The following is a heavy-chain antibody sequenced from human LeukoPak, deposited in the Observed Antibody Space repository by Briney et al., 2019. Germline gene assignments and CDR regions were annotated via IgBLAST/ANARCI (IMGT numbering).Heavy chain of an antibody. D-gene: IGHD3-3*01. V-gene: IGHV3-7*01. CDR1: GFTFSFYW. J-gene: IGHJ6*02. Sequence: GGSLRLSCAASGFTFSFYWMTWVRQAPGKGLEWVANIKQDGSEKYYVDSVKGRFTISRDNAKNSLYLQMNSLRAEDTAVYYCASWRVDFYGMDVWGQGTTVTVSS. CDR3: ASWRVDFYGMDV. CDR2: IKQDGSEK.